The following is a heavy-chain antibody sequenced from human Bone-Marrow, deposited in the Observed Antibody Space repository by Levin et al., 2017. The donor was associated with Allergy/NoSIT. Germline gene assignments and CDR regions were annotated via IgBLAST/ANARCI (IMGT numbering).Heavy chain of an antibody. D-gene: IGHD2-15*01. CDR2: ISTGSTTI. Sequence: GESLKISCTVSGFTFSTYSMNWLRQAPGKGLEWISYISTGSTTIHYADSVKGRFTISRDNAKNSLYLQMNGLRDEDTAVYYCAGLQYCSGGRCYSNNFWGQGTLVTVSS. V-gene: IGHV3-48*02. CDR3: AGLQYCSGGRCYSNNF. CDR1: GFTFSTYS. J-gene: IGHJ4*02.